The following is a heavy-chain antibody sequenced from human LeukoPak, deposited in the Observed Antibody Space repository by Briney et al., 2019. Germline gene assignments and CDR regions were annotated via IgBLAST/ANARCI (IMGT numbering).Heavy chain of an antibody. Sequence: PGGSLRLSCAASGFTFDDYAMHWVRQAPGKGLEWVSGLSWNSGSIGYADSVKGRFTISRDNAKNSLYLQMNSLRAEDTALYYCAKGMGSASTGGFDPWGQGTLVTVSS. V-gene: IGHV3-9*01. CDR3: AKGMGSASTGGFDP. CDR1: GFTFDDYA. J-gene: IGHJ5*02. D-gene: IGHD2-15*01. CDR2: LSWNSGSI.